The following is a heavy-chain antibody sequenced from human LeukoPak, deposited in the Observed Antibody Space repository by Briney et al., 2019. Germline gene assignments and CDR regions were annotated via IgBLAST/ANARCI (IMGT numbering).Heavy chain of an antibody. Sequence: GGSLRLSCAASGFTFSSYWMSWVRQAPGKGLEWVSYISSSSSTIYYADSVKGRFTISRDNAKNSLYLQMNSLRDEDTAVYYCARERTGYQLLSGMDVWGQGTTVTVSS. CDR3: ARERTGYQLLSGMDV. V-gene: IGHV3-48*02. J-gene: IGHJ6*02. D-gene: IGHD2-2*01. CDR2: ISSSSSTI. CDR1: GFTFSSYW.